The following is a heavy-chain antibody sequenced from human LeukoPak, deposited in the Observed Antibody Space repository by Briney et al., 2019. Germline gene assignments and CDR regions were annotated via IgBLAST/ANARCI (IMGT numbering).Heavy chain of an antibody. Sequence: PSETLSLTCAVYGGSFSGYYWSWIRQPPGKGLEWVAVIWHDGSNINYGDSVKGRFTISRDNSKNMLFLQMNSLGAEDTALYYCVRDNPSGYNSGWPLGHWGQGTLVTVSS. J-gene: IGHJ4*02. CDR3: VRDNPSGYNSGWPLGH. V-gene: IGHV3-33*08. CDR2: IWHDGSNI. CDR1: GGSFSGYY. D-gene: IGHD6-19*01.